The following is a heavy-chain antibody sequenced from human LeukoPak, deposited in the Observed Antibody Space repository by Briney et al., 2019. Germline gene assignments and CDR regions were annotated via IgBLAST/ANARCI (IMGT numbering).Heavy chain of an antibody. CDR3: ARTIAARRPLTYYFDY. CDR1: GYTFTSYG. J-gene: IGHJ4*02. V-gene: IGHV1-8*01. D-gene: IGHD6-6*01. CDR2: MNPNSSNT. Sequence: APVKVSCKASGYTFTSYGINWVRQATGQGLEWMGWMNPNSSNTGYAQKFQGRVTMTRNTSISTAYMELSSLRSEDTAVYYCARTIAARRPLTYYFDYWGQGTLVTVSS.